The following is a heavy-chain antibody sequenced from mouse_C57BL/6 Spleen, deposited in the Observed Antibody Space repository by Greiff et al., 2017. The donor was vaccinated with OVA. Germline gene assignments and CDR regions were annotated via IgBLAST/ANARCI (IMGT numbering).Heavy chain of an antibody. J-gene: IGHJ3*01. CDR3: ARGDSSGYVAY. D-gene: IGHD3-2*02. V-gene: IGHV3-1*01. Sequence: EVHLEESGPGLVKPSQSLSLTCTVTGYSITSCYDWRWIRHFPGNQLEWVGYIPYSGSTNYNPSLKRRISITHDTSTNHFFQKLNSVTTEDTASYCCARGDSSGYVAYWGQGTLVTVSA. CDR2: IPYSGST. CDR1: GYSITSCYD.